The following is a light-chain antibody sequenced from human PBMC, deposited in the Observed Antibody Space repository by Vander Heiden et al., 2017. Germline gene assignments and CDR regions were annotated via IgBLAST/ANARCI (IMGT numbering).Light chain of an antibody. CDR2: AAS. CDR1: KSVSNN. Sequence: EIVMTQSPATLSVSPGERATLSCSASKSVSNNLAWYQQKPGQAPRLLIYAASTRATNIPTRFSGSGSGTDFTLTISSLQSEDFALYYCQQYKNWPLTFGGGAKVEIK. CDR3: QQYKNWPLT. V-gene: IGKV3-15*01. J-gene: IGKJ4*01.